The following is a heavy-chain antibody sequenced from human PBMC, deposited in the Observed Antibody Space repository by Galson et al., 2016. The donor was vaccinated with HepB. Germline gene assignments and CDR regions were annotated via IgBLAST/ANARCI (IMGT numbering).Heavy chain of an antibody. J-gene: IGHJ6*02. CDR2: VWYDGVKK. CDR1: DDFRFSSYN. CDR3: VRGDVYIPGDV. D-gene: IGHD5-24*01. V-gene: IGHV3-33*01. Sequence: SLRLSCAASDDFRFSSYNMVWVRQRPGKGLEWVVVVWYDGVKKFYADSGRGRFTISRDNSGNSLSLQMTSLRAEDSGVYYCVRGDVYIPGDVWGQGTTVTVSS.